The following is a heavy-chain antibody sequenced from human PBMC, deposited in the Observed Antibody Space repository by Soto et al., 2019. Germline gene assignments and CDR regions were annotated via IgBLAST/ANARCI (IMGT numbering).Heavy chain of an antibody. Sequence: GASVKVSCKASGYTFTGYYMHWVRQAPGQGLEWMGWINPNSGGTNYAQKFQGWVTMTRDTSISTAYMELSRLRSDDTAVYYCARASAEMATQFDYWGQGTLVTVSS. D-gene: IGHD5-12*01. V-gene: IGHV1-2*04. CDR1: GYTFTGYY. CDR3: ARASAEMATQFDY. CDR2: INPNSGGT. J-gene: IGHJ4*02.